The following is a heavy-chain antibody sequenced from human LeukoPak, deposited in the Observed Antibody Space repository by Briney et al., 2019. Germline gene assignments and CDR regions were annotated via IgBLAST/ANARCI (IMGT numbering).Heavy chain of an antibody. Sequence: PSETLSLTCTVSGGSISSYYWSWIRQPPGKGLEWIGNIYYSGSTNYNPSLKSRVTISVDTSKNQFSLKLSSVTAADTAVYYCARVAGYSSGWYRYFDLWGRGTLVTVSS. CDR2: IYYSGST. CDR1: GGSISSYY. CDR3: ARVAGYSSGWYRYFDL. V-gene: IGHV4-59*01. J-gene: IGHJ2*01. D-gene: IGHD6-19*01.